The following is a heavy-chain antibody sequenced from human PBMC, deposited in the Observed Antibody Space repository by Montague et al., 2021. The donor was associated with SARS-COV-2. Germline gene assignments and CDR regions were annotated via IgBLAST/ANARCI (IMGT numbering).Heavy chain of an antibody. D-gene: IGHD6-19*01. CDR2: ISSSGSTI. CDR1: GGSISSSSYY. Sequence: LSLTCTVSGGSISSSSYYWGWIRQPPGKGLEWVSYISSSGSTIYXADSVKGRFTISRDNAKNSLYLQMNSLRAEDTAVYYCARDSLFRSGYSSGWPDYWGQGTLVTVSS. CDR3: ARDSLFRSGYSSGWPDY. J-gene: IGHJ4*02. V-gene: IGHV3-11*04.